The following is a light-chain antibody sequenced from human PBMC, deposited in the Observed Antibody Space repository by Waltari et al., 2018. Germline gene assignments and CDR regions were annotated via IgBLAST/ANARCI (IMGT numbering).Light chain of an antibody. CDR1: QSVSSY. V-gene: IGKV3-11*01. Sequence: EFVLTLSPATLSLSPGERATLPCRASQSVSSYLAWYQQKPGPAPRLLISDTSNRATGIPARFSGSASGTDFTLTISSLEPEDFAVYYCQRRSNWPPIFTFGPGTKVDIK. J-gene: IGKJ3*01. CDR3: QRRSNWPPIFT. CDR2: DTS.